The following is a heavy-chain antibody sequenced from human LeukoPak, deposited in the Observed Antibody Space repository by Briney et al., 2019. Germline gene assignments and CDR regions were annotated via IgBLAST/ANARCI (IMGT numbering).Heavy chain of an antibody. V-gene: IGHV4-4*07. D-gene: IGHD2-8*01. CDR2: IYTSGST. CDR3: ARGPIYCTNGVCYIYYYYGMDV. Sequence: SETLSLTCTVSGGSISSYYWSWIRQPAGKGLEWIGRIYTSGSTNYNPSLKSRVTMSVDTSKNQFSLKLSSVTAADTAVYYCARGPIYCTNGVCYIYYYYGMDVWGQGTTVTVSS. J-gene: IGHJ6*02. CDR1: GGSISSYY.